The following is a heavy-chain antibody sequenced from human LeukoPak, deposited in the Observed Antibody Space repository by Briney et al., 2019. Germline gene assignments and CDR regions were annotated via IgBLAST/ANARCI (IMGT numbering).Heavy chain of an antibody. V-gene: IGHV4-4*02. CDR1: GGSISSSNW. Sequence: ASETLSLTCAVSGGSISSSNWWSWVRQPPGKGLEWIGEIYHSGSTNYNPSLKSRVTISVDTSKNQFSLKLSSVTAADTAVYYCARDGARITGTTDPAGYYMDVWGKGTTVTVSS. CDR3: ARDGARITGTTDPAGYYMDV. D-gene: IGHD1-20*01. CDR2: IYHSGST. J-gene: IGHJ6*03.